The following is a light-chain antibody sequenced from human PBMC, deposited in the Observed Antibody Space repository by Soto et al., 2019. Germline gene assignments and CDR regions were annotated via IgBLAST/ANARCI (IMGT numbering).Light chain of an antibody. Sequence: EIALTQSPGTLSLSPGERATLSCRASQSVTANYLAWYQQKPGQAPRLLIYAASIGATGIPDRCSGSGSGTDFTLTISRLEPEDFAVYYCLQYGIPLWTFGQGTKVEIK. CDR2: AAS. CDR1: QSVTANY. CDR3: LQYGIPLWT. V-gene: IGKV3-20*01. J-gene: IGKJ1*01.